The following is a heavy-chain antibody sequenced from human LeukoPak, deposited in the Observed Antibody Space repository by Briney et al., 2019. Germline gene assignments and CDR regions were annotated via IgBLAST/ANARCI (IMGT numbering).Heavy chain of an antibody. CDR3: ARVIAVAGDVYDWFDP. Sequence: PSETLSLTCAVYGGSFSGYYWSWIRQPPGKGLEWIGEINHSGSTNYNPSLKSQVTISVDTSKNQFSLKLSSVTAADTAVYYCARVIAVAGDVYDWFDPWGQGTLVTVSS. D-gene: IGHD6-19*01. V-gene: IGHV4-34*01. CDR1: GGSFSGYY. CDR2: INHSGST. J-gene: IGHJ5*02.